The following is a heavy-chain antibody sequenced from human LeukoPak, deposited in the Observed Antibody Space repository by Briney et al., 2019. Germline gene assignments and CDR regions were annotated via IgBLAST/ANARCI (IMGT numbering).Heavy chain of an antibody. CDR1: GGSISSGSYY. D-gene: IGHD5-24*01. J-gene: IGHJ5*02. V-gene: IGHV4-61*02. CDR3: ARDATAQLQSGWFDP. Sequence: PSETLSLTCTVSGGSISSGSYYWSWIRQPAGKGLEWIGRIYTSGSTNYNPSLKSRVTISVDTSKNQFSLKLSSVTAAATAVYYCARDATAQLQSGWFDPWGQGTLVTVSS. CDR2: IYTSGST.